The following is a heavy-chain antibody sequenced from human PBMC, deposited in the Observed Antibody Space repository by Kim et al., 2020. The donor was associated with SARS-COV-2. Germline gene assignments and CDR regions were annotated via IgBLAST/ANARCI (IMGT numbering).Heavy chain of an antibody. V-gene: IGHV3-21*04. Sequence: GGSLRLSCAASGFTFSSYSMNWVRQAPGKGLEWVSSISSSSSYIYYADSVKGRFTISRDNAKNSLYLQMNSLRAEDTAVYYCASPLVEMATIGNYYYGMDVWGQGTTVTVSS. CDR2: ISSSSSYI. CDR3: ASPLVEMATIGNYYYGMDV. CDR1: GFTFSSYS. J-gene: IGHJ6*02. D-gene: IGHD5-12*01.